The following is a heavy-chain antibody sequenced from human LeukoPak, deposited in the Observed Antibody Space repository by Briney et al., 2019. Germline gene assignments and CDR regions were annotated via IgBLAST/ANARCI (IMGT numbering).Heavy chain of an antibody. CDR1: GYTFTYYY. CDR3: ARGGLLRFLEWLLSFDY. D-gene: IGHD3-3*01. CDR2: INPNSGGT. Sequence: ASVKVSCKASGYTFTYYYMHWVRQAPGQGLEWMGWINPNSGGTNYAQKFQGRVTMTRDTSISTAYMELSRLRSDDTAVYYCARGGLLRFLEWLLSFDYWGQGTLVTVSS. J-gene: IGHJ4*02. V-gene: IGHV1-2*02.